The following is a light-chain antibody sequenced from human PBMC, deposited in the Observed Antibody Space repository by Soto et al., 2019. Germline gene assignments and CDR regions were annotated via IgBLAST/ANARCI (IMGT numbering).Light chain of an antibody. Sequence: IVLTQSPGTLSLSPGERATLSCRASQSVGRRYLAWYQQKPGQAPMLLIYDTSERASDIPDRFSGSGSGTDFTLTISRLVPVDFAVYYCQYQGTFGGGTKVEIK. CDR1: QSVGRRY. V-gene: IGKV3-20*01. J-gene: IGKJ4*01. CDR2: DTS. CDR3: QYQGT.